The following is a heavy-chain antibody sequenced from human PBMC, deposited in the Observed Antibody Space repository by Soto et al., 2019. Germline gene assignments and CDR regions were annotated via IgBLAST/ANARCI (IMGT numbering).Heavy chain of an antibody. Sequence: VKVSCKASGGTFSSYAISWVRQAPGQGLEWMGGIIPIFGTANYAQKFQGRVTITADESTSTAYMELSSLRSEDTAVYYCARDLYDCSSTSCYVNWFDPWGQGTLVTVSS. D-gene: IGHD2-2*01. CDR2: IIPIFGTA. CDR3: ARDLYDCSSTSCYVNWFDP. J-gene: IGHJ5*02. CDR1: GGTFSSYA. V-gene: IGHV1-69*13.